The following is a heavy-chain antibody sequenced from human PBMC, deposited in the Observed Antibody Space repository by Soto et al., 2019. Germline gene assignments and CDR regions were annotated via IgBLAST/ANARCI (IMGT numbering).Heavy chain of an antibody. CDR3: AKDRGGYYPIDY. D-gene: IGHD3-22*01. V-gene: IGHV3-30*18. Sequence: QVQLVESGGGVVQPGRSLRLSCAASGFTFSSYGRHWVRQAPGKGREWVAVISYDGSNKYYADSVKGRFTISRDNSKNPLYLPMNSLRAEGTAVYYCAKDRGGYYPIDYWGQGTLVTVSS. CDR1: GFTFSSYG. CDR2: ISYDGSNK. J-gene: IGHJ4*02.